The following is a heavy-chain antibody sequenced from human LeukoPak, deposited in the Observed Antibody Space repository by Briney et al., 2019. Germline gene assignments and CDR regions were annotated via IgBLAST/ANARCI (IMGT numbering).Heavy chain of an antibody. J-gene: IGHJ6*02. CDR3: AKSPVPYCSGGSCYGMDV. CDR1: GFTFSSYA. D-gene: IGHD2-15*01. Sequence: GGSLRLSCAASGFTFSSYAMSWVRQAPGKGLEWVSVIGGSGGSTYYADSVKGRFTISRDNSKNTLYLQMNSLRVEDTAGYYCAKSPVPYCSGGSCYGMDVWGQGTTVTVSS. CDR2: IGGSGGST. V-gene: IGHV3-23*01.